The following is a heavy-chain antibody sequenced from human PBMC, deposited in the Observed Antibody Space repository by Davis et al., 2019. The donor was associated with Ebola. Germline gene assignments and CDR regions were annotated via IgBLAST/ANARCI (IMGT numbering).Heavy chain of an antibody. D-gene: IGHD3-22*01. CDR1: GGTFSSYT. V-gene: IGHV1-69*02. CDR2: IIPILGIA. J-gene: IGHJ4*02. Sequence: SVKVSCKASGGTFSSYTISWVRQAPGQGLEWMGRIIPILGIANYAQKFQGRVTITADTSTSTAYMELRSLRSDDTAVYYCARVRTYYYDSSGYYAPYYFDYWGQGTLVTVSS. CDR3: ARVRTYYYDSSGYYAPYYFDY.